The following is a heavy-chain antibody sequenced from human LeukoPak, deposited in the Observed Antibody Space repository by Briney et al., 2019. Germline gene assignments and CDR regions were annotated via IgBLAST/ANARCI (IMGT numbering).Heavy chain of an antibody. Sequence: LRLSCAASGFTFSSYAMSWIRQHPGKGLEWIGYIYYSGSTYYNPSLKSRVTISVDTSKNQFSLKLSSVTAADTAVYYCARVGRYCSSTSCYTGSEWFDPWGQGTLVTVSS. CDR3: ARVGRYCSSTSCYTGSEWFDP. CDR2: IYYSGST. D-gene: IGHD2-2*02. J-gene: IGHJ5*02. CDR1: GFTFSSYA. V-gene: IGHV4-31*02.